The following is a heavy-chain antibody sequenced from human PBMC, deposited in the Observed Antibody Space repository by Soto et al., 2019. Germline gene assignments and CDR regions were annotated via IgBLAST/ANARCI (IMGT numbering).Heavy chain of an antibody. V-gene: IGHV3-11*06. CDR3: ARVIQQLVTAPHWFDP. CDR2: ISSSSSYT. Sequence: LSLTCAVSSGSISSTNWWTWVRQPPGKGLEWVSYISSSSSYTNYADSVKGRFTISRDNAKNSLYLQMNSLRAEDTAVYYCARVIQQLVTAPHWFDPWGQGTLVTVSS. D-gene: IGHD6-13*01. J-gene: IGHJ5*02. CDR1: SGSISSTN.